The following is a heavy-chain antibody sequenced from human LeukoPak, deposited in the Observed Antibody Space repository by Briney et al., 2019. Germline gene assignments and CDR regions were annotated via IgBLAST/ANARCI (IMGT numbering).Heavy chain of an antibody. Sequence: SETLSLTCAVYGGSFSGYYWSWIRQPPGKGLEWIGEINHSGSTNYNPSLKSRVTISADTSKNQFSLKLSSVTAADTAVYYCARAAITGTLNFDYWGQGTLVTVSS. V-gene: IGHV4-34*01. CDR1: GGSFSGYY. J-gene: IGHJ4*02. CDR3: ARAAITGTLNFDY. CDR2: INHSGST. D-gene: IGHD1-14*01.